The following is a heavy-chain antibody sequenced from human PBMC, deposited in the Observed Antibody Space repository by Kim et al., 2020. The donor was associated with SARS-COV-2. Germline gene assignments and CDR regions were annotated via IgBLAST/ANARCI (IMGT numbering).Heavy chain of an antibody. CDR1: GFTFSNYW. D-gene: IGHD6-13*01. CDR3: TSWGAGNY. V-gene: IGHV3-7*01. CDR2: IKRDGSEK. Sequence: GGSLRLSCAASGFTFSNYWMSWVRQASGKGLEWVANIKRDGSEKYYVDSVRGRFTISRDNAKNLLFLQMNSLRGEDTAVYYCTSWGAGNYWGPGTLVTVSS. J-gene: IGHJ4*02.